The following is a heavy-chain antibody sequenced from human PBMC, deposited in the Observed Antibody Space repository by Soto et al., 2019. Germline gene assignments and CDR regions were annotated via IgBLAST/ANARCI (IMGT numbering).Heavy chain of an antibody. D-gene: IGHD2-2*01. Sequence: ASVKVSCKASGYTFTGYYMHWVRQAPGQGLEWMGWINPNSGGTNYAQKFQGWVTMTRDTSISTAYMELSRLRSDDTAVYYCARGAGGYCSSTSCYSFDYWGQGTLVTVSS. CDR1: GYTFTGYY. CDR3: ARGAGGYCSSTSCYSFDY. V-gene: IGHV1-2*04. CDR2: INPNSGGT. J-gene: IGHJ4*02.